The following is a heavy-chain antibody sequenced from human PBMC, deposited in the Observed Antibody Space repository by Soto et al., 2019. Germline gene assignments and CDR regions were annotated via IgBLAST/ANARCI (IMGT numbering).Heavy chain of an antibody. Sequence: GESLKISCTGSGYSFSTYWIAWVRQMPGKGLEWMGIIYPGDSDTRYSPSFQGQVTISADTSTKTAYLQWSSLKASDTAIYYCARLPQFPGCGESTTSAHYFYCWGPESLV. D-gene: IGHD3-10*01. CDR3: ARLPQFPGCGESTTSAHYFYC. CDR1: GYSFSTYW. V-gene: IGHV5-51*01. CDR2: IYPGDSDT. J-gene: IGHJ4*02.